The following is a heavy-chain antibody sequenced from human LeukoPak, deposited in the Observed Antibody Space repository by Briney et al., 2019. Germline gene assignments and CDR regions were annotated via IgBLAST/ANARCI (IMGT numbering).Heavy chain of an antibody. D-gene: IGHD6-13*01. CDR1: GFTFSSYW. CDR2: INRNGSST. CDR3: ARPYSSGWYLPWFDP. Sequence: GGSLRLSCAASGFTFSSYWMHWVRQAPGKGLVWVSRINRNGSSTSYADSVKGRFTISRDNAKNTLYLQLNSLRAEDTAVYYCARPYSSGWYLPWFDPWGQGTLVTVSS. J-gene: IGHJ5*02. V-gene: IGHV3-74*01.